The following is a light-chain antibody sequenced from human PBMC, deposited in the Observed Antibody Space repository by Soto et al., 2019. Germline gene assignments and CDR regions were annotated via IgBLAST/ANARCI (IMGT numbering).Light chain of an antibody. CDR3: QQYNNWPIT. V-gene: IGKV3-15*01. J-gene: IGKJ5*01. Sequence: EIVMTQSPATLSVSPGERATLSCRASQSVNSNLAWYQQKPGQAPRLLIYGASTRATGIPARFSGSGSGTEFTLTISSLQSEDFAIYSCQQYNNWPITFGQGTRLEIK. CDR1: QSVNSN. CDR2: GAS.